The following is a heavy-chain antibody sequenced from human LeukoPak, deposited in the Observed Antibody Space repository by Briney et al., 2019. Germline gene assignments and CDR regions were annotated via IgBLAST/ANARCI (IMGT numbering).Heavy chain of an antibody. CDR2: IYHSGST. V-gene: IGHV4-4*02. D-gene: IGHD6-19*01. CDR3: ARSKSSGWYLDY. Sequence: PSGTLSLTCAVSGGSISSSDWCSWVRQPPGKGLDWIGEIYHSGSTNYNPSLKSRVTMSVDKSKNQFSLKLSSVTAADTAVYYCARSKSSGWYLDYWGQGTLVTVSS. J-gene: IGHJ4*02. CDR1: GGSISSSDW.